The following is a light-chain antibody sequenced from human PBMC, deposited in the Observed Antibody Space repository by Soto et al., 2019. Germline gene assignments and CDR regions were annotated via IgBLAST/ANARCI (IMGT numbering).Light chain of an antibody. V-gene: IGKV1-33*01. Sequence: DIQMTQSPSSLSASVGDRVTITCQASQNITNYLNWYQQKPGKAPSLLIYDASNLETGVPSRFSGSGSGTDFTFTISSLQPEDIATYYCQQYDTLRVTFGPGTKVDIK. J-gene: IGKJ3*01. CDR1: QNITNY. CDR2: DAS. CDR3: QQYDTLRVT.